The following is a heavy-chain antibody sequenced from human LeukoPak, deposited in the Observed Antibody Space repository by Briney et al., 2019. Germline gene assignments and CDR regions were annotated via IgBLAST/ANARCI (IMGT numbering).Heavy chain of an antibody. J-gene: IGHJ5*02. Sequence: GGSLRLSCAASGFTFSSYAMHWVRQAPGKGLEWVAVISYDGSNKYYADSVKGRFTISRDNSKNTLYLQMNSLRAEDTAVYYCAKDRARCPVVPAATDWFDPWGQGTLVTVSS. V-gene: IGHV3-30*04. CDR2: ISYDGSNK. CDR3: AKDRARCPVVPAATDWFDP. CDR1: GFTFSSYA. D-gene: IGHD2-2*01.